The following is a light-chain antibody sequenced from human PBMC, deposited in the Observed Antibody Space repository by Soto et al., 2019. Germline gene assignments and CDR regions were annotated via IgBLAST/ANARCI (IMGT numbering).Light chain of an antibody. CDR3: QQSNNWPYT. Sequence: EIVMTHSQATLSVSPGDRATLSCRASQTVRDNLAWYQQKPGQAPRLLIYGASTRATGIPARFSGSGSGTEFTLTIDSLQSEDVALYFCQQSNNWPYTFGQGTKLEIK. CDR1: QTVRDN. CDR2: GAS. V-gene: IGKV3-15*01. J-gene: IGKJ2*01.